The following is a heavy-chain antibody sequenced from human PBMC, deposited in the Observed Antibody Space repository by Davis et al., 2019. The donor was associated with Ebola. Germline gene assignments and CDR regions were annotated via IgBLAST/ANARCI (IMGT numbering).Heavy chain of an antibody. CDR1: GFTFSDYY. CDR2: IGSSSSYT. J-gene: IGHJ2*01. D-gene: IGHD3-3*01. V-gene: IGHV3-11*06. Sequence: GESLKISCAASGFTFSDYYMSWIRQAPGKGLEWVSYIGSSSSYTNYADSVKGRFTISRDNAKNSLYLQMNSLRAEDTAVYYCARVGDYDFWSGSWYFDLWGRGTLVTVSS. CDR3: ARVGDYDFWSGSWYFDL.